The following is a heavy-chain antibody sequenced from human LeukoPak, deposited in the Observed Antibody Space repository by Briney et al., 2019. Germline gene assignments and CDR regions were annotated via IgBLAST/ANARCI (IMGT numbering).Heavy chain of an antibody. CDR1: GYSFTSYW. CDR3: ARRGRFYDSSGYYPR. J-gene: IGHJ4*02. Sequence: GESLKISCKGAGYSFTSYWIGWVRQMPGKGLEWMGVIYPGDSHTRYSPSFQGQGTISADKSISTAYLQWNSLKASDTAMYYCARRGRFYDSSGYYPRWGQGTLVTVSS. CDR2: IYPGDSHT. D-gene: IGHD3-22*01. V-gene: IGHV5-51*01.